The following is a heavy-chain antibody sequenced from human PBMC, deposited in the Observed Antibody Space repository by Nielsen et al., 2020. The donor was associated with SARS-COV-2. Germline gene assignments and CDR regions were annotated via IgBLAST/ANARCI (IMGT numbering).Heavy chain of an antibody. CDR2: IKQDGSEK. D-gene: IGHD3-3*01. J-gene: IGHJ6*02. Sequence: GESLKISCAASGFTFSSYAMSWVRQAPGKGLEWVANIKQDGSEKYYVDSVKGRFTISRDNAKNSLYLQMNSLRAEDTAVYYCARDTDFWSGFYGMDVWGQGTTVTVSS. CDR3: ARDTDFWSGFYGMDV. CDR1: GFTFSSYA. V-gene: IGHV3-7*03.